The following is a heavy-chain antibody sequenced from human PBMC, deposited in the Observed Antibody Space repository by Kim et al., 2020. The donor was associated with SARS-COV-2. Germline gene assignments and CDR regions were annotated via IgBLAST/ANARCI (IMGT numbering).Heavy chain of an antibody. V-gene: IGHV4-59*08. J-gene: IGHJ4*02. CDR2: IHYSGST. CDR3: ARHDGSAWESFDY. Sequence: SETLSLTCTVSGVSISGYYWSWIRQPPGKGLEWIGYIHYSGSTNYSPSLKSRVTISVDTSKNQFSLKLSSVIAADTAVYYCARHDGSAWESFDYWGQGTL. CDR1: GVSISGYY. D-gene: IGHD6-19*01.